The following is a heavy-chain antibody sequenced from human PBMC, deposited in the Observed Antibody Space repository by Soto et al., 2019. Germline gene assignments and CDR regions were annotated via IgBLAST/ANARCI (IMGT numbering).Heavy chain of an antibody. D-gene: IGHD3-22*01. V-gene: IGHV3-33*01. Sequence: GGSLRLSCAASGFKFRNYAIHWVRQAPGKGLEWLAVIWFDGSKKYYADSVKGRFTISRDNSKNTVYLDMNSLTADDSGVFYCARAHTMMILDRFDPWGHGTLVTVSS. CDR3: ARAHTMMILDRFDP. CDR1: GFKFRNYA. J-gene: IGHJ5*02. CDR2: IWFDGSKK.